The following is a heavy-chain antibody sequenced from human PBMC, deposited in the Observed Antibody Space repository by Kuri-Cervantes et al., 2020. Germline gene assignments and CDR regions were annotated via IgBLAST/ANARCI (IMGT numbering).Heavy chain of an antibody. Sequence: GESLKISCAASGFTFSSYAMSWVRQAPGKGLEWVSAISGSGGSTYYADSVKGRFTISRDNAKNSLYLQMNSLRAEDTAVYYCASGNFFDYWGQGTLVTVSS. J-gene: IGHJ4*02. CDR1: GFTFSSYA. CDR2: ISGSGGST. D-gene: IGHD1-26*01. V-gene: IGHV3-23*01. CDR3: ASGNFFDY.